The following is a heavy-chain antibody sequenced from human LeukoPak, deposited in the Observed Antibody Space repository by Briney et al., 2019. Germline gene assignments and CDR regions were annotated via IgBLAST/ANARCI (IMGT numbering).Heavy chain of an antibody. CDR2: ISYDGNHK. D-gene: IGHD6-13*01. Sequence: GSLRLSCAASGFTFSTYAMHWVRQAPGKGLDWVAVISYDGNHKYYADSVKGRFTISRDNSKNTVCLQMNGLTAEDTAVYYCASYTSSWYPDYWGRGTLVTVSS. V-gene: IGHV3-30*04. CDR3: ASYTSSWYPDY. CDR1: GFTFSTYA. J-gene: IGHJ4*02.